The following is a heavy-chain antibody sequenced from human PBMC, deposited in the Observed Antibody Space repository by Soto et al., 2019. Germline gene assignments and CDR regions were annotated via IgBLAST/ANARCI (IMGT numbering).Heavy chain of an antibody. V-gene: IGHV4-28*01. CDR3: ARSYYGSGSYWAYYYYYMDV. Sequence: SETLSLTCAVSGYSISSSNWWGWIRQPPGKGLEWIGYIYYSGSTYYNPSLKSRVTMSVDTSKNQFSLKLSSVTAVDTAVYYCARSYYGSGSYWAYYYYYMDVWGKGTTVTVSS. D-gene: IGHD3-10*01. J-gene: IGHJ6*03. CDR2: IYYSGST. CDR1: GYSISSSNW.